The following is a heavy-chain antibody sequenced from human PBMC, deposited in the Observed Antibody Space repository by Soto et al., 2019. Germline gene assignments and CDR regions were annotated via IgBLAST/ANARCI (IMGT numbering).Heavy chain of an antibody. D-gene: IGHD2-15*01. J-gene: IGHJ6*02. Sequence: GASVKVSCKASGYTFTSYDINWVRQATGQGLEWMGWMNPNSGNTGYAQKFQGRVTMTRNTSISTAYMELSSLRSEDTAVYYCARVALLYYYYGMDVWGQGTTVTVSS. CDR3: ARVALLYYYYGMDV. CDR2: MNPNSGNT. V-gene: IGHV1-8*01. CDR1: GYTFTSYD.